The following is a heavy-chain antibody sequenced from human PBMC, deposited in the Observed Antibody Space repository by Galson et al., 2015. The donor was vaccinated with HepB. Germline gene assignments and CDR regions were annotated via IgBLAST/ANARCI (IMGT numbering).Heavy chain of an antibody. V-gene: IGHV1-2*06. J-gene: IGHJ6*03. D-gene: IGHD2-2*01. Sequence: SVKVSCKASGYTFTDYFMHWVRQAPGQGLEWMGRINSRTGDTYYAQNFQGSVTMTRDTSISTAYMELSRLRSDDTAVYYCARDCRGENVVVPATMSKYYYYMDVWGKGTTVTVSS. CDR1: GYTFTDYF. CDR2: INSRTGDT. CDR3: ARDCRGENVVVPATMSKYYYYMDV.